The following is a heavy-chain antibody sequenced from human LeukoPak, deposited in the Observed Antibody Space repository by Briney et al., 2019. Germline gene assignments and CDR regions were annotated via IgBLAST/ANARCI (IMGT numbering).Heavy chain of an antibody. CDR2: IYYSGST. V-gene: IGHV4-59*01. CDR3: ARTXEWELGYFDY. D-gene: IGHD1-26*01. CDR1: GGSISSYY. J-gene: IGHJ4*02. Sequence: PSETLSLTCTVSGGSISSYYCRWIRQPPGNGLEWIVYIYYSGSTNYNPSLKSRVTISVDTSKNQFSLKLSSATAADTAVHYCARTXEWELGYFDYWGQGTLVTVSS.